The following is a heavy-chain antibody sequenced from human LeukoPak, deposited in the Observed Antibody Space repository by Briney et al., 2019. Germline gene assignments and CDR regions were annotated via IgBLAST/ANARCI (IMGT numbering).Heavy chain of an antibody. CDR2: IIPILGIA. J-gene: IGHJ4*02. V-gene: IGHV1-69*04. Sequence: GASVKVSCKASGGTFSSYAISWVRQAPGQGLEWMGRIIPILGIANYAQKFQGRVTITADKSTSTAYMELSSLRSEDTAVYYCARLTVGATTWDLDYWGQGTLVTVSS. CDR3: ARLTVGATTWDLDY. CDR1: GGTFSSYA. D-gene: IGHD1-26*01.